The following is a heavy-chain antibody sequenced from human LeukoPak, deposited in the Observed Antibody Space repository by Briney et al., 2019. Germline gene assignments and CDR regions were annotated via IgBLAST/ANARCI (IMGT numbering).Heavy chain of an antibody. D-gene: IGHD1-7*01. J-gene: IGHJ4*02. CDR2: MNGEGTTI. V-gene: IGHV3-74*01. CDR3: ATARNFRFEY. Sequence: GGSLRLSCAASGFTFSSYVMNWVRQAPGKGLMWVSRMNGEGTTIDYADSVKGRFTVSRDYAKNTLFLQMNNLRTEDTALYFCATARNFRFEYWGQGSLVIVSA. CDR1: GFTFSSYV.